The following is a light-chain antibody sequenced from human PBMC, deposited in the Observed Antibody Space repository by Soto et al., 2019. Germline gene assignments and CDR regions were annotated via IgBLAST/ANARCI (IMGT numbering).Light chain of an antibody. Sequence: DIQMTQSPSTLSASVGDRVTITCRASQSISSWLAWYQQKPRKAPKLLIYKASSLESGVPSRFSGSGSGTEFTLTISSLQPDDFATYYCQQYNSYSRTFAQGTKV. CDR3: QQYNSYSRT. V-gene: IGKV1-5*03. CDR1: QSISSW. J-gene: IGKJ1*01. CDR2: KAS.